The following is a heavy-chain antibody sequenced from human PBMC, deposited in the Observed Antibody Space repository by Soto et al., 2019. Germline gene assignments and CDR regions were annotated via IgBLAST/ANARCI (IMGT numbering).Heavy chain of an antibody. CDR1: GDSVSSNSAA. Sequence: SQTLSLTCVISGDSVSSNSAAWNWIRQSPSRGLEWLGRTYYRSKWYNDYAVSVKSRITINPDTSKNQLSLQLNSVTPEDTAVYYCAREGVAVAGTIYYGMDVWGQGTTVTVSS. J-gene: IGHJ6*02. D-gene: IGHD6-13*01. CDR2: TYYRSKWYN. V-gene: IGHV6-1*01. CDR3: AREGVAVAGTIYYGMDV.